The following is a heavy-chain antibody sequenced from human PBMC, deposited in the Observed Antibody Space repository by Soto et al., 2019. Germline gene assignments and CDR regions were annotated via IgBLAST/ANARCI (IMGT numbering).Heavy chain of an antibody. Sequence: SETLSLTCRVSGGSMSGYYWSWIRQAPGKGLEWIGYVYYTGSTNYNPSLQSRVTISVDTSNKQFSLSLRLVTAADTATYFCARRALDPSGHYYPYNWFDSWGQGTQVTVSS. CDR1: GGSMSGYY. D-gene: IGHD3-22*01. J-gene: IGHJ5*01. V-gene: IGHV4-59*01. CDR3: ARRALDPSGHYYPYNWFDS. CDR2: VYYTGST.